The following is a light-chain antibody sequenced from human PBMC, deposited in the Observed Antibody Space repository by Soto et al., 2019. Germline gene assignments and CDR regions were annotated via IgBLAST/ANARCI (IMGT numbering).Light chain of an antibody. CDR1: QSVRSH. J-gene: IGKJ4*01. CDR2: GES. Sequence: EIVMTQSPATLSLSPGDRATLSCRASQSVRSHLAWFQQKPGQPPRLLIFGESTRATGVPARFSGSGSGTEFTLIISGLQSEDFAVYYCQRYNNWPLTFGGGTKVEIK. V-gene: IGKV3-15*01. CDR3: QRYNNWPLT.